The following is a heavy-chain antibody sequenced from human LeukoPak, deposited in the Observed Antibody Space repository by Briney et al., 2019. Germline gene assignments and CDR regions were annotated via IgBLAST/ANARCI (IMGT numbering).Heavy chain of an antibody. Sequence: SVKVSCKASGYIFTNYGISWVRQAPGQGLEWMGGIIPIFGTANYAQKFQGRVTITADKSTSTAYMELSSLRSEDTAVYYCAREVVGATTGFDYWGQGTLVTVSS. D-gene: IGHD1-26*01. CDR3: AREVVGATTGFDY. V-gene: IGHV1-69*06. J-gene: IGHJ4*02. CDR2: IIPIFGTA. CDR1: GYIFTNYG.